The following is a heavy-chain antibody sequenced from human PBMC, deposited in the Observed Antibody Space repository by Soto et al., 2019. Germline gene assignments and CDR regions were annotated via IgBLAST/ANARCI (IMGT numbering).Heavy chain of an antibody. CDR3: AKEMGDYYDSSCSWFDP. V-gene: IGHV3-23*01. CDR1: GFTFSSYV. Sequence: PGGSLRLSCAASGFTFSSYVMSWVRQAPGKGLEWVSAISGSGGNTYYADSVKGRFTISRDNSKNTLFLQMNSLRAEDTALYFCAKEMGDYYDSSCSWFDPWGQGTLVTVSS. CDR2: ISGSGGNT. D-gene: IGHD3-22*01. J-gene: IGHJ5*02.